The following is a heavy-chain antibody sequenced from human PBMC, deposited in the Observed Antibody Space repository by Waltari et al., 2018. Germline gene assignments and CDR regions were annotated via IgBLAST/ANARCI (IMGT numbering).Heavy chain of an antibody. CDR3: ARVPSYYDILTGYYPDAFDI. V-gene: IGHV4-59*01. CDR2: IYYSGST. D-gene: IGHD3-9*01. Sequence: QVQLQESGPGLVKPSETLSLTCTVSGGSISSYSWSWIRPPPGKGLGWIGYIYYSGSTNYNPSLKSRVTISVDTSKNQFSLKLSSVTAADTAVYYCARVPSYYDILTGYYPDAFDIWGQGTMVTVSS. J-gene: IGHJ3*02. CDR1: GGSISSYS.